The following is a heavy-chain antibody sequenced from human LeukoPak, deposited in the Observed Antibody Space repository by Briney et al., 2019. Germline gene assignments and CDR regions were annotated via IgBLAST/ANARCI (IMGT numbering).Heavy chain of an antibody. CDR3: AHKFAGSYAFDI. CDR1: GDSISSYY. J-gene: IGHJ3*02. V-gene: IGHV4-59*12. Sequence: SETLSLTCTVSGDSISSYYWSWIRQPPGKGLEWIGYIYYSGSTNYNPSLKSRVTISVDTSKNQFSLKLSSVTAVDTAVYYCAHKFAGSYAFDIWGQGTMVTVSS. CDR2: IYYSGST.